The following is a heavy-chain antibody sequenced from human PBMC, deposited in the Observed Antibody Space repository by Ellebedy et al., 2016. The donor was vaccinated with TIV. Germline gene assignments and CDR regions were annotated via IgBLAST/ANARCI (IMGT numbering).Heavy chain of an antibody. D-gene: IGHD6-19*01. J-gene: IGHJ4*02. CDR1: GTVIRRFY. CDR3: ARYPGVAAHYFDY. Sequence: MPSETLSLTCSVSGTVIRRFYWSWIRQPPGKGLEWIGYIYYSGSTNYNPSLKSRVTISVDTSKNQFSLKLSSVTAADTAVYYCARYPGVAAHYFDYWGQGTLVTVSS. CDR2: IYYSGST. V-gene: IGHV4-59*01.